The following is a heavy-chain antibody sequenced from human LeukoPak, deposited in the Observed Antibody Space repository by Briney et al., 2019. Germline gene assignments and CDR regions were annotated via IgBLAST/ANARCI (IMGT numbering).Heavy chain of an antibody. CDR2: IYYSGST. V-gene: IGHV4-39*01. J-gene: IGHJ5*02. CDR1: GGSIGSIVYY. CDR3: ARHRTGSYPVGFDP. D-gene: IGHD1-26*01. Sequence: PSETLSLTCTVSGGSIGSIVYYWAWIRQPPGKGLEWIGSIYYSGSTYYNPSLKSRLSISVDTSKNQFSLKLSSVTAADTAVYYCARHRTGSYPVGFDPWGQGTLVTVSS.